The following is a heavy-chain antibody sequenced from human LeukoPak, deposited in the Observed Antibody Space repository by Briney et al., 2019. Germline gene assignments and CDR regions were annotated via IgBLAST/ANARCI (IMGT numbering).Heavy chain of an antibody. D-gene: IGHD3-22*01. V-gene: IGHV3-20*04. CDR3: AKDSSGYYDGAFGI. Sequence: GGSLRLSCAASGFNFDDYGMSWVRQAPGKGLEWVSGINWNGGSTGYADSVKGRFTISRGNAKNSLFLQMNSLRAEDTALYYCAKDSSGYYDGAFGIWGQGTMVTVSS. CDR1: GFNFDDYG. CDR2: INWNGGST. J-gene: IGHJ3*02.